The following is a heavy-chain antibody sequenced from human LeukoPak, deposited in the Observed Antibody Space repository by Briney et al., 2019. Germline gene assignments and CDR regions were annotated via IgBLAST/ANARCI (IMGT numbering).Heavy chain of an antibody. CDR3: ARAGYNFRAFDI. CDR1: GGPFSGYY. V-gene: IGHV4-31*11. J-gene: IGHJ3*02. Sequence: PSETLSLTCAVYGGPFSGYYWSWIRQHPGKGLEWIGYIYYSGSTYYNPSLKSRVTISVDTSKNQFSLKLSSVTAADTAVYYCARAGYNFRAFDIWGQGTMVTVSS. D-gene: IGHD5-24*01. CDR2: IYYSGST.